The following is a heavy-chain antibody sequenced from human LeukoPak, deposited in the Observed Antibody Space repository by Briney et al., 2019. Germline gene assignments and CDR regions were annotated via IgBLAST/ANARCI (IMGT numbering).Heavy chain of an antibody. CDR1: GGSISSYY. J-gene: IGHJ5*01. CDR3: ARDHKSPQYFDPSGGENSFDP. Sequence: SETLSLTCTVSGGSISSYYWSWIRQPPGKGLEWIGYIYYSGSTNYNPSLKSRVTISVDTSKNQFSLKLSSVTAADTAVYYCARDHKSPQYFDPSGGENSFDPWGQGSLVIVSS. V-gene: IGHV4-59*01. CDR2: IYYSGST. D-gene: IGHD3-9*01.